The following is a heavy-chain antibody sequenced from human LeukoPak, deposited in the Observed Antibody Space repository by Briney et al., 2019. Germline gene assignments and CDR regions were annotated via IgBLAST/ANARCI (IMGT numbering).Heavy chain of an antibody. D-gene: IGHD3-3*01. Sequence: GASVKVSCKASGYYTFTSYGINWVRQAPGQGLEWMGWINPYNGNTNYAQKFQGRVTMTTDTSTGTAYMELRSQRSDGTAVYYCARVPSEGRTYYDFWSGYYGVWYFDYWGQGTLVTVSS. CDR1: GYYTFTSYG. CDR2: INPYNGNT. CDR3: ARVPSEGRTYYDFWSGYYGVWYFDY. V-gene: IGHV1-18*01. J-gene: IGHJ4*02.